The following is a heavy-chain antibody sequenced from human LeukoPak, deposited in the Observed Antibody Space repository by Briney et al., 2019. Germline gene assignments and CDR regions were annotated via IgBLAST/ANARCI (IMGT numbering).Heavy chain of an antibody. J-gene: IGHJ4*02. CDR2: IAYDGSRA. V-gene: IGHV3-33*01. CDR1: GFTFGGYG. D-gene: IGHD2-2*02. Sequence: GGSLRLSCAGSGFTFGGYGMHWFRQTPGKGLEWVAVIAYDGSRAFYADSVKGRFTISRDNSKNTMSVQMDDLRAEDTAVYYCTRYTNDHFDYWGQGTLVTVSS. CDR3: TRYTNDHFDY.